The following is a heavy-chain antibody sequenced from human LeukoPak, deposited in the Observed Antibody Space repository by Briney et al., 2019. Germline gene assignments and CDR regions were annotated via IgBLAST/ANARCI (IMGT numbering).Heavy chain of an antibody. CDR2: IHPGDSQT. V-gene: IGHV5-51*01. Sequence: GESLKISCKGSGYTFSNNWIGWVRQMPGKGLEWVGIIHPGDSQTRYSPSFQGQVTISADKSISTAYLQWSSLKASDIAMYYCARLSAGSHFHLDSWGQGTLVTVSS. J-gene: IGHJ4*02. D-gene: IGHD1-26*01. CDR3: ARLSAGSHFHLDS. CDR1: GYTFSNNW.